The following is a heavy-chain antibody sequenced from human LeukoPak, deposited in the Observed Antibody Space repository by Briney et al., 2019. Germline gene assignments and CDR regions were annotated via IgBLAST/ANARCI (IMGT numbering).Heavy chain of an antibody. V-gene: IGHV1-46*01. CDR3: ARRYCSGGSCFSWFDP. J-gene: IGHJ5*02. D-gene: IGHD2-15*01. CDR2: ISPSGGST. Sequence: ASVKVSCKAFGYTFTGYWMHWVRQAPGQGPEWMGVISPSGGSTIYAQKFKGRVTLTRDMSTSTAYMELSSLRSEDTAVYYCARRYCSGGSCFSWFDPWGQGTLVTVSS. CDR1: GYTFTGYW.